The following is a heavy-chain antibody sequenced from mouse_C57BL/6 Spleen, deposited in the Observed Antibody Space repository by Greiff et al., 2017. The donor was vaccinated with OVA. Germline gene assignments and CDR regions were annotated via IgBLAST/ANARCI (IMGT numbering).Heavy chain of an antibody. V-gene: IGHV1-15*01. Sequence: QVQLKESGAELVRPGASVTLSCKASGYTFTDYEMHWVKQTPVHGLEWIGAIDPETGGTAYNQKFQGKAILTADKSSSTAYMELRSLTSEDTAGYYCTRRGDYDAGFAYWGQGTLVTVSA. CDR2: IDPETGGT. CDR3: TRRGDYDAGFAY. J-gene: IGHJ3*01. D-gene: IGHD2-4*01. CDR1: GYTFTDYE.